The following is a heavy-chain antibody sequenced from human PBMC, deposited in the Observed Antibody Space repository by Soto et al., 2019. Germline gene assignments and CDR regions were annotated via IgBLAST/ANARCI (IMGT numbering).Heavy chain of an antibody. CDR3: ARPIKHSMLAVVPMAFDI. CDR2: INHSGST. D-gene: IGHD3-22*01. J-gene: IGHJ3*02. Sequence: SQTLSLTCTVADGCISRYYWSWIRQPPEKGLEWIGEINHSGSTNYNPSLKSRVTISVDTSKNQFSLKLSSVTAADTAVYYCARPIKHSMLAVVPMAFDISGQGTMVTVPS. CDR1: DGCISRYY. V-gene: IGHV4-34*01.